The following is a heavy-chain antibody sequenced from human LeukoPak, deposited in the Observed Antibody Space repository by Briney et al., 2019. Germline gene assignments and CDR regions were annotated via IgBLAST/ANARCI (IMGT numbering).Heavy chain of an antibody. D-gene: IGHD3-22*01. V-gene: IGHV3-21*01. Sequence: GGSLRLSCVDSGFTFSTYSMNWVRRAPGKGLEWVSSISSSSSYICYGDSVKGRFTISRDNAKNSLYLQMNSLRAEDTAVYYCARDLGQYYDTSDNWFDPWGQGTLVTVSS. CDR1: GFTFSTYS. CDR3: ARDLGQYYDTSDNWFDP. J-gene: IGHJ5*02. CDR2: ISSSSSYI.